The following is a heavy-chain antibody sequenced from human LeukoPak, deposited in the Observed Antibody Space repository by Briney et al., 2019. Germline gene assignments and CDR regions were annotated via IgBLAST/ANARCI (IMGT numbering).Heavy chain of an antibody. CDR3: ARDRDSSGWYDGFDY. D-gene: IGHD6-19*01. Sequence: QPGRSLRLSWAAAGFTFSSSAMGWVRQAPEKGLGWVAVISYDGSNQYYAHSVNGRSTISTDNSNNMLYLKMNSLRADDTAVYYCARDRDSSGWYDGFDYWGQGTLVTVSS. J-gene: IGHJ4*02. CDR1: GFTFSSSA. V-gene: IGHV3-30-3*01. CDR2: ISYDGSNQ.